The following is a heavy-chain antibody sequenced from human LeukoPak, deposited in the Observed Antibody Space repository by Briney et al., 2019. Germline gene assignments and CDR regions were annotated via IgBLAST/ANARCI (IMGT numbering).Heavy chain of an antibody. CDR3: ARGYSGYDEPDYYGMDV. V-gene: IGHV1-8*01. J-gene: IGHJ6*02. CDR1: GYTFTSYD. D-gene: IGHD5-12*01. CDR2: MNPNSGNT. Sequence: ASVKVSCKASGYTFTSYDINWVRQATGQGLEWMVWMNPNSGNTGYAQKFQGRVTMTRNTSISTAYMELSSLRSEDTAVYYCARGYSGYDEPDYYGMDVWGQGTTVTVSS.